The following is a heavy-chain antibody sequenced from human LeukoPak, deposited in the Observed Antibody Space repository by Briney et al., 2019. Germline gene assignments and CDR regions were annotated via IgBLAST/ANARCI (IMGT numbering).Heavy chain of an antibody. V-gene: IGHV7-4-1*02. J-gene: IGHJ4*02. Sequence: ASVTVSFTASGYTFTSYAMNWVRQAPGQGLEWMGWINTNTGNPTYAQGFTGRFVFSLDTSVSTAYLQISSLKAEDTAVYYCARVPTYYYDSSGYPYYFDYWGQGTLVTVSS. CDR3: ARVPTYYYDSSGYPYYFDY. CDR1: GYTFTSYA. D-gene: IGHD3-22*01. CDR2: INTNTGNP.